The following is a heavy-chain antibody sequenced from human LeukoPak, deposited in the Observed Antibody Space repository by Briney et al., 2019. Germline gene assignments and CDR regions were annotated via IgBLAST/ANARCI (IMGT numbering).Heavy chain of an antibody. J-gene: IGHJ5*02. CDR3: ATVAAPRITMVRGVIGFDP. Sequence: GASVKVSCKVSGYTLTELSMHWVRQAPGKGLEWMGGFDPEDGATIYAQKFQGRVTMTGDTSTDTAYMELSSLRSEDTAVYYCATVAAPRITMVRGVIGFDPWGQGTLVTVSS. D-gene: IGHD3-10*01. V-gene: IGHV1-24*01. CDR2: FDPEDGAT. CDR1: GYTLTELS.